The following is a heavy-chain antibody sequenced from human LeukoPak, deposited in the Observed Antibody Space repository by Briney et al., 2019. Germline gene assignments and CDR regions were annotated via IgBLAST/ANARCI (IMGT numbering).Heavy chain of an antibody. CDR3: ARGTSFVQTSRRYYYYMDV. CDR2: TYYRSKWYN. J-gene: IGHJ6*03. CDR1: GDSVSSNSAA. V-gene: IGHV6-1*01. D-gene: IGHD2-2*01. Sequence: SQTLSLTCAISGDSVSSNSAAWNWIRQSPSRGLEWLGRTYYRSKWYNDYAVSVKSRITINPDTSKNQFSLQLNSVTPEDTAVYYCARGTSFVQTSRRYYYYMDVWGKGTTVTVSS.